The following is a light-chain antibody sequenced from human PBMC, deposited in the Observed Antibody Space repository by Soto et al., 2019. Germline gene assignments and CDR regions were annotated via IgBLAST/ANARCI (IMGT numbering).Light chain of an antibody. V-gene: IGKV3-20*01. Sequence: EAVLTQSPGTLSLSPGERATLSCRASQSVSSSYLAWYQQKPSQAPRLLIYGTSSRATGIPDRFSGSGSGTDFTLTISRLEPEDFAVYYCQQYGSSSWTFGQGTKVDIK. CDR1: QSVSSSY. J-gene: IGKJ1*01. CDR3: QQYGSSSWT. CDR2: GTS.